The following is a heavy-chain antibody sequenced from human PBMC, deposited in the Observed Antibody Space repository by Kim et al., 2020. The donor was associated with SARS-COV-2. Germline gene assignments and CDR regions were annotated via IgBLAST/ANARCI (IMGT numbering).Heavy chain of an antibody. CDR3: ARVLILESYYYYYGMDV. D-gene: IGHD3-3*01. V-gene: IGHV4-4*02. CDR1: GGSISSSNW. J-gene: IGHJ6*02. Sequence: SETLSLTCAVSGGSISSSNWWSWVRQPPGKGLEWIGEIYHSGSTNYNPSLKSRVTISVDKSKNQFSLKLSSVTAADTAVYYCARVLILESYYYYYGMDVWGQGTTVTVSS. CDR2: IYHSGST.